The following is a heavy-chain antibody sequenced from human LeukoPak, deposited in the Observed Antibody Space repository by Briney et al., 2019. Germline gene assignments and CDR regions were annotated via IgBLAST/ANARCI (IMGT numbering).Heavy chain of an antibody. CDR3: ARGASGSYDY. Sequence: GESLQISCKASGYTFTSYYMHWVRQAPGQGLEWMGIINPSGGSTSYAQKFQGRVTMTRDTSTSTVYMELSSLRSEDTAVYYCARGASGSYDYWGQGTLVTVSS. J-gene: IGHJ4*02. D-gene: IGHD1-26*01. CDR2: INPSGGST. CDR1: GYTFTSYY. V-gene: IGHV1-46*01.